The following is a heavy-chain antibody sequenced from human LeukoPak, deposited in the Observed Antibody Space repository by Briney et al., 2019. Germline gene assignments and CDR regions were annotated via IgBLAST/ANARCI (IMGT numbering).Heavy chain of an antibody. V-gene: IGHV4-38-2*02. CDR1: GYSISSGYY. J-gene: IGHJ3*02. D-gene: IGHD3-16*01. Sequence: SETLSLTCPVSGYSISSGYYWGWIRQPPGKGLEWIGHIHYSGGADYNPSLKSRVSMSLDTSKNHFSLRLTSVTAADTGVYFCARAEGAASHIWGQGTMVSVSS. CDR2: IHYSGGA. CDR3: ARAEGAASHI.